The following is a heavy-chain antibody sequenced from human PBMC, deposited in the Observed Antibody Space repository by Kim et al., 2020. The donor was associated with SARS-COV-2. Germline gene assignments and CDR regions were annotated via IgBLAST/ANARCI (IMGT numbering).Heavy chain of an antibody. CDR2: IYYSGST. D-gene: IGHD4-17*01. J-gene: IGHJ4*02. Sequence: SETLSLTCTVSGGSISSGGYYWSWIRQHPGKGLEWIGYIYYSGSTYYNPSLKSRVTISVDTSKNQFSLKLSSVTAADTAVYYCARVVGGFYGDYEGYYFDYWGQGTLVTVSS. CDR1: GGSISSGGYY. V-gene: IGHV4-31*03. CDR3: ARVVGGFYGDYEGYYFDY.